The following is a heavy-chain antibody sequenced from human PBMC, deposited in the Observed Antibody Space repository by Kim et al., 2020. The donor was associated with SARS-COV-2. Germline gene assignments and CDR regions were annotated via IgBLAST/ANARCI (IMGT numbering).Heavy chain of an antibody. CDR2: VSWNSGGI. D-gene: IGHD3-22*01. CDR1: GFTFDDYA. CDR3: AKGLDSSNWYLVDQ. V-gene: IGHV3-9*01. Sequence: GGSLRLSCAASGFTFDDYAMHWVRQAPGKGLEWVSGVSWNSGGIAYADSVKGRFTISRDNAKNSLYLQMNSLKPADTALYYCAKGLDSSNWYLVDQWGQGTLVIVSS. J-gene: IGHJ4*02.